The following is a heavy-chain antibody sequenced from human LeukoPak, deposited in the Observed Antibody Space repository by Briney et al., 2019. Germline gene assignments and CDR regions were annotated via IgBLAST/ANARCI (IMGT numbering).Heavy chain of an antibody. J-gene: IGHJ5*02. Sequence: GASVKVSCKASGYTFTGYYMHWVRQAPGQGLEWMGWINPNSGGTNYAQKFQGWVTMTRDTSISTAYMELSRLRSDDTAVYYCARGWELLEDNWFDPWGQGTLVTVSS. CDR2: INPNSGGT. D-gene: IGHD1-26*01. CDR3: ARGWELLEDNWFDP. V-gene: IGHV1-2*04. CDR1: GYTFTGYY.